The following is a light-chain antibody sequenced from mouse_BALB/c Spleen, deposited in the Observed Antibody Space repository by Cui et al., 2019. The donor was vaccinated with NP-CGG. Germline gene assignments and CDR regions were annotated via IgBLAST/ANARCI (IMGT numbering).Light chain of an antibody. CDR1: TGAVTTSNY. J-gene: IGLJ1*01. CDR2: GTN. Sequence: VVAQQSAPTTSPGETVTLTCRSSTGAVTTSNYANWVQEKPDHLFTGLIGGTNNRVPGVPARFSGSLIGDKAALTITGAQTEDEAIYFCALWYSNHWVFGGGTKLTVL. V-gene: IGLV1*01. CDR3: ALWYSNHWV.